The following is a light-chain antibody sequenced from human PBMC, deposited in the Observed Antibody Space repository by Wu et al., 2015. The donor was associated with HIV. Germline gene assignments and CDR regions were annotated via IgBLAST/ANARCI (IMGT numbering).Light chain of an antibody. J-gene: IGKJ5*01. CDR2: DAS. CDR1: QSVSNS. Sequence: EVVVTQSPATLSLSTGERATLSCRASQSVSNSLVWYQQRPGQAPRLLIYDASTRATGIPARFSGGGSGTDFTLTISSLEPEDFAVYYCQQCTNWPLTFGQGTRLEIK. CDR3: QQCTNWPLT. V-gene: IGKV3-11*01.